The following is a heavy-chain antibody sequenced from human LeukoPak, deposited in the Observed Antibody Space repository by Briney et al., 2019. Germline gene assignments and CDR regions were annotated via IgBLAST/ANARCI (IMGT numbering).Heavy chain of an antibody. CDR1: GFTFSRYW. J-gene: IGHJ4*02. Sequence: GGSLRLSCAASGFTFSRYWMHWVRQAPGKRLVWVSRINGDGSSTSYADSVKGRFTISRDNAKNTLYLQMNSLRAEDTAVYSCARGFDWFPFDYWGQGTLVTVS. D-gene: IGHD3-9*01. CDR2: INGDGSST. V-gene: IGHV3-74*01. CDR3: ARGFDWFPFDY.